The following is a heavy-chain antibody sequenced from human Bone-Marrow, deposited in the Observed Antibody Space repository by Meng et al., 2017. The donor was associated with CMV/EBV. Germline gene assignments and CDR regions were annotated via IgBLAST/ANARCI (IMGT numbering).Heavy chain of an antibody. Sequence: ASVKVSCKASGYTFTSYYMHWVRQAPGQGLEWMGIINPSGGSTSYAQKFQGRVTMTRNTSISTAYMELSSLRSEDTAVYYCARGGLEGSSWYFGYYYHGMDVWGQGTTVTVSS. CDR2: INPSGGST. D-gene: IGHD6-13*01. CDR3: ARGGLEGSSWYFGYYYHGMDV. J-gene: IGHJ6*02. V-gene: IGHV1-46*01. CDR1: GYTFTSYY.